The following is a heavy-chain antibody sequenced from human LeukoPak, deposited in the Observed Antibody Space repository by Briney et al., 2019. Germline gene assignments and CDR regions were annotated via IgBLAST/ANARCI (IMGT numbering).Heavy chain of an antibody. CDR2: IYYSGST. J-gene: IGHJ4*02. D-gene: IGHD3-3*01. V-gene: IGHV4-39*01. Sequence: SETLSLTCTVSGGSISSSSYYWGWIRQPPGKGLEWIGSIYYSGSTYYSPSLKSRVTISVDTSKNQFSLKLSSVTAADTAVYYCARLDFWSGYYYFDYWGQGTLVTVSS. CDR3: ARLDFWSGYYYFDY. CDR1: GGSISSSSYY.